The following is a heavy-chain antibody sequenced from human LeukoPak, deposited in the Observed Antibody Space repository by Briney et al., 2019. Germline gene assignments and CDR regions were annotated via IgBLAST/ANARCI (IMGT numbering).Heavy chain of an antibody. CDR2: IVVGSGNT. CDR1: GFTFTSSA. J-gene: IGHJ3*02. CDR3: ARGHNVVPAALCDI. V-gene: IGHV1-58*02. D-gene: IGHD2-2*01. Sequence: SVKVSCKASGFTFTSSAMQWVRQARGQRLEWIGWIVVGSGNTNYAQKFQERVTITRDMSTSTAYMELSSLRSEDTAVYYCARGHNVVPAALCDIWGQGTMVTVSS.